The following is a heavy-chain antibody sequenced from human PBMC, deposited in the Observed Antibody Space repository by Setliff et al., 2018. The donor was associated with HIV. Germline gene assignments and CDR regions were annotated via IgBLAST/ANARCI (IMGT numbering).Heavy chain of an antibody. D-gene: IGHD1-1*01. V-gene: IGHV1-2*02. CDR2: INPNDGGA. CDR3: ALSSTTTRPYNWFDP. J-gene: IGHJ5*02. CDR1: GYTFTGYY. Sequence: GASVKVSCKASGYTFTGYYVHWVRQAPGQGLEWMGWINPNDGGANYAPRFQGXXXMTSNTSITAASMELSSLRSDDTAVYYCALSSTTTRPYNWFDPWGQGTXXXVSS.